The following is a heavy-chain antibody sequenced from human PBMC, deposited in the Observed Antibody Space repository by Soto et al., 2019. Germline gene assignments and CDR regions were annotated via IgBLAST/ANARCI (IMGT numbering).Heavy chain of an antibody. CDR3: STSGSGWYGVDFGV. V-gene: IGHV3-21*01. D-gene: IGHD6-19*01. CDR1: GFSFNSYT. CDR2: ISSSGSFT. J-gene: IGHJ3*01. Sequence: GGSLRLSCAASGFSFNSYTMNWLRQAPGKGLEWVSSISSSGSFTDYADSVRGRFTISRDNAKNSLYLQMTSLSAEDTAVYYCSTSGSGWYGVDFGVWGQGTKVTVSS.